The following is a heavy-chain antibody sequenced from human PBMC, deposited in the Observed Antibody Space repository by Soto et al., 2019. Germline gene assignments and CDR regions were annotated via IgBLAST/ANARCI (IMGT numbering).Heavy chain of an antibody. V-gene: IGHV3-74*01. CDR3: ARVRFVVVPAARYNWFDP. CDR1: GFTFSSYW. J-gene: IGHJ5*02. D-gene: IGHD2-2*01. CDR2: INSDGSST. Sequence: PGGSLRLSCAASGFTFSSYWMHWVRQAPGKGLVWVSRINSDGSSTSYADSVKGRFTISRDNAKNTLYLQMNSLRAEDTAVYYCARVRFVVVPAARYNWFDPWGQGTLVTVSS.